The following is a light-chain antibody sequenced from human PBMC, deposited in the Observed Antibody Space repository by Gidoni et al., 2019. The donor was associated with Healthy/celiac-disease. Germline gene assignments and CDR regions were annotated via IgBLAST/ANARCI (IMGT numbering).Light chain of an antibody. J-gene: IGKJ2*01. CDR2: LGS. CDR1: QSLLHSNGNNY. CDR3: MQALQTPYT. V-gene: IGKV2-28*01. Sequence: EIEMTQSRLSLHVTPGEPASIACRSSQSLLHSNGNNYLDWYLQKPVQSPQLLIYLGSNRASGVPDMFNGSVSVTDFTLKISRVEAEDVGVYYCMQALQTPYTFGQGTKLEIK.